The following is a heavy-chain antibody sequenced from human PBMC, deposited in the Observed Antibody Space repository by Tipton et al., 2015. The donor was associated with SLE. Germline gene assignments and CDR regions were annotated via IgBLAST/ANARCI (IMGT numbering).Heavy chain of an antibody. CDR3: ARDSFWSGYYYYYYYMDV. Sequence: TLSLTCAVYGGSFSGYYWSWIRQPPGKGLEWIGEINPSGNTNYNPSLKSRVTISVDTSKNQFSLKLNSVTAADTAVYYCARDSFWSGYYYYYYYMDVWGKGTTVTVSS. D-gene: IGHD3-3*01. CDR1: GGSFSGYY. CDR2: INPSGNT. J-gene: IGHJ6*03. V-gene: IGHV4-34*01.